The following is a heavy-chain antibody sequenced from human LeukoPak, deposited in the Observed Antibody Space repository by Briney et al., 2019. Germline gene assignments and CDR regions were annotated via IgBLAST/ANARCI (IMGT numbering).Heavy chain of an antibody. D-gene: IGHD6-13*01. CDR2: ISSSGSTI. V-gene: IGHV3-48*03. Sequence: GGSLRLSCAASGFTFSSYEMNWVRQAPGKRLEWVSYISSSGSTIYYADSVKGRFTISRDNAKNSLYLQMNSLRAEDTAVYYCASLAAAGNDYWGQGTLVTVSS. CDR1: GFTFSSYE. J-gene: IGHJ4*02. CDR3: ASLAAAGNDY.